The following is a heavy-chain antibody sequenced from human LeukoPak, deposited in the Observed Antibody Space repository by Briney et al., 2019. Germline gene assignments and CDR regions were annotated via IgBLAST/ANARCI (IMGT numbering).Heavy chain of an antibody. CDR1: GGTFSSYA. Sequence: SVKVSCKASGGTFSSYAISWVRQAPGQGLEWMGGIIPIFGTANYAQKFQGRVTITADESTSTAYMELSSLRSEDTAVYYCARSPSYYDILTGYSPEARYYYYGMDVWGQGTTVTVSS. CDR2: IIPIFGTA. V-gene: IGHV1-69*01. D-gene: IGHD3-9*01. J-gene: IGHJ6*02. CDR3: ARSPSYYDILTGYSPEARYYYYGMDV.